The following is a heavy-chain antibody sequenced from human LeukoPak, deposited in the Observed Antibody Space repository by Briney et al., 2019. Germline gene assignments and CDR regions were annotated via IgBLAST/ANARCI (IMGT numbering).Heavy chain of an antibody. D-gene: IGHD3-3*01. J-gene: IGHJ4*02. V-gene: IGHV4-34*01. CDR3: ARVRGVRFWYHYFDY. Sequence: RPSETLSLTCAVYGGSFSGYYWSWIRQPPGKGLEWIGEINHSGSTNYNPSLKSRVTISVDTSKDQFSLKLSSVTAADTAVYYCARVRGVRFWYHYFDYWGQGTLVTVSS. CDR1: GGSFSGYY. CDR2: INHSGST.